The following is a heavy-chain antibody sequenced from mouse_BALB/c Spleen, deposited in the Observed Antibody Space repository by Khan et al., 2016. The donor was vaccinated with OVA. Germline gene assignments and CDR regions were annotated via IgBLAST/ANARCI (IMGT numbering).Heavy chain of an antibody. J-gene: IGHJ2*01. CDR1: GYTFINYW. D-gene: IGHD1-1*01. Sequence: QVQLKQSGAELAKPGASVKMSCKASGYTFINYWILWVKQRPGQGLEWIGYINPSTGYTEYNQNFKDKATLTADKSSSTAYMQLSSLTSEDSAVYYCARRGLRWDFDYWDQGTTLIVSS. CDR2: INPSTGYT. V-gene: IGHV1-7*01. CDR3: ARRGLRWDFDY.